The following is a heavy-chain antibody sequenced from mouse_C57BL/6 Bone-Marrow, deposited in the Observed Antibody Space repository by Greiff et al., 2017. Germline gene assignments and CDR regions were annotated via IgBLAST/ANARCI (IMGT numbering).Heavy chain of an antibody. CDR2: IYPRSGNT. CDR1: GYTFTSYG. D-gene: IGHD2-5*01. V-gene: IGHV1-81*01. Sequence: VQLQHSGAELARPGASVKLSCKASGYTFTSYGISWVKQRTGQGLEWIGEIYPRSGNTYYNEKFKGKATLTADKSSSTAYMELRSLTSEDSAVYVWARVGSNCYAMDYGGQGTSVTVSS. J-gene: IGHJ4*01. CDR3: ARVGSNCYAMDY.